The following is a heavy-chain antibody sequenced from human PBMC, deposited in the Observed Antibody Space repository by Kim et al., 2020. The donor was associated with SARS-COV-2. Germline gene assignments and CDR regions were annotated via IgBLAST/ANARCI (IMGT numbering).Heavy chain of an antibody. CDR1: GFTFSSYS. V-gene: IGHV3-21*01. CDR2: ISSSSSYI. CDR3: ASDQYNDYSGSDAFDI. Sequence: GGSLRLSCAASGFTFSSYSMNWVRQAPGKGLEWVSSISSSSSYIYYADSVKRRFTISRDNAKNSPYLQMNSPRAEETAVYYCASDQYNDYSGSDAFDIW. D-gene: IGHD4-4*01. J-gene: IGHJ3*02.